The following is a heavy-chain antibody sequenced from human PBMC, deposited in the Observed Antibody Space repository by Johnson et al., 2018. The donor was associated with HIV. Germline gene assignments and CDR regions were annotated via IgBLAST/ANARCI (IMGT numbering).Heavy chain of an antibody. CDR3: ATPRSEYQPDDAFDI. V-gene: IGHV3-30*03. CDR2: ISYDGSNK. CDR1: GFTFSSYG. Sequence: QVQLVESGGGVVQPGGSLRLSCAASGFTFSSYGMHWVRQAPGKGLEWVAVISYDGSNKYYADSVKGRFTISRDNSKNTLYLQINSLRAEDTAVYYCATPRSEYQPDDAFDIWGQGTMVTVSS. D-gene: IGHD2-2*01. J-gene: IGHJ3*02.